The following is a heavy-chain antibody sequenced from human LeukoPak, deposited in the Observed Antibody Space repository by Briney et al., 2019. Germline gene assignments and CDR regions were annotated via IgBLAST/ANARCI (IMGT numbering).Heavy chain of an antibody. CDR1: GLIFNNAW. CDR2: IKSKIDGGTP. D-gene: IGHD3-22*01. Sequence: GGSLRLSCEVSGLIFNNAWMAWVRQAPGKGPEWVGRIKSKIDGGTPEYAAPVKGRFIMSRDDSKSTLYLQMNSLGSEDTAVYYCTTDQGWGYYNSLDIWGHGTMVTVSS. CDR3: TTDQGWGYYNSLDI. V-gene: IGHV3-15*01. J-gene: IGHJ3*02.